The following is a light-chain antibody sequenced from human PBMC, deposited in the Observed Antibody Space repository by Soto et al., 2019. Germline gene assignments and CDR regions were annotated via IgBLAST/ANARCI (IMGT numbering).Light chain of an antibody. CDR1: SSDVGGYNY. V-gene: IGLV2-14*01. CDR3: SSYTSSSTLL. J-gene: IGLJ1*01. Sequence: QSALTRPASVSGSPGQSITISCTGTSSDVGGYNYVSWYQQHPGKAPKLMIYEVSNRPSGVSNRFSGSKSGNTASLTISGLQAEDEADYYCSSYTSSSTLLFGTGTKVTVL. CDR2: EVS.